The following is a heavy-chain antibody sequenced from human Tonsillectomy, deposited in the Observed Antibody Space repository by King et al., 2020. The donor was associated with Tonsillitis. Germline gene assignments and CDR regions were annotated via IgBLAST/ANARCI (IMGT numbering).Heavy chain of an antibody. CDR1: GFTFSRYA. CDR2: ISYDGSNK. CDR3: AKDLETIAAAGAHYAFDF. V-gene: IGHV3-30*04. J-gene: IGHJ3*01. Sequence: QLVQSGGGVVQPGRSLRLSCAASGFTFSRYAVHWVRQAPGKGLEWVAVISYDGSNKYHADSVKGRFTISRDNSKNTLYLQMNGLRAEDTAVYYCAKDLETIAAAGAHYAFDFWGQGTMVTVSS. D-gene: IGHD6-13*01.